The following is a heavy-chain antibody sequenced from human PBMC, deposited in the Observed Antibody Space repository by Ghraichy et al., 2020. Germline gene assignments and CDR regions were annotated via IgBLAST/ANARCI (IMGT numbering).Heavy chain of an antibody. D-gene: IGHD1-26*01. CDR3: TTVLPTTNTFNN. V-gene: IGHV3-15*01. CDR2: VRSKTDGGTT. Sequence: GESLNISCAASGFTFSNAWMNWVRQAPGKGPEWVGRVRSKTDGGTTEYAAPVKGRFTISRDDSKNTLYLQMNSLKTEDTAVYYCTTVLPTTNTFNNWGQGTMVTVSS. CDR1: GFTFSNAW. J-gene: IGHJ3*02.